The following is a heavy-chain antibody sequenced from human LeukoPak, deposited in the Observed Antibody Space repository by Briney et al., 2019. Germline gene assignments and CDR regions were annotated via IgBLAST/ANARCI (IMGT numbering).Heavy chain of an antibody. Sequence: KPSETLSLTCAVYGGSFSGYYWSWIRQPPGKGLEWIGEINHSGSTNYNPSLKSRVTISVDTSKNQFPLKLSSVTAADTAVYYCAGGGYSSSYNWFDPGGQGTLVTVSS. V-gene: IGHV4-34*01. CDR2: INHSGST. CDR1: GGSFSGYY. J-gene: IGHJ5*02. D-gene: IGHD6-13*01. CDR3: AGGGYSSSYNWFDP.